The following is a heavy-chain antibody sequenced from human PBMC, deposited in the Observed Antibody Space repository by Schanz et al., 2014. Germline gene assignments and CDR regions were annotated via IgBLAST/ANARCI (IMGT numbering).Heavy chain of an antibody. CDR2: ISTFRNEDT. J-gene: IGHJ4*02. D-gene: IGHD2-2*01. CDR1: GGTFSSDT. CDR3: VRDGDVRLVVRFDQ. Sequence: QLQLVQSGAEVKKPGSSVKASCKASGGTFSSDTFSWVRQAPGQGPEFMGWISTFRNEDTNSAQRFQGRLTMTTDKSTSTAYMELRSLRSDDTAVDYCVRDGDVRLVVRFDQWGQGTLVTVSS. V-gene: IGHV1-69*08.